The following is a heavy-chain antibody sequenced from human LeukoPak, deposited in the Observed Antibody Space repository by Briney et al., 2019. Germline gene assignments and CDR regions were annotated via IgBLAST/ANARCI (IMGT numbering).Heavy chain of an antibody. V-gene: IGHV3-74*01. CDR3: AREALGYSYDY. Sequence: GGSLRLSCAASGFTFSNYWMHWVRQAPGKGLMWVSRVHSDGSYTNYADSVKGRFTISRDNAKSTLYLQMNSLRAEDTAVYYCAREALGYSYDYWGQGTLVTVSS. J-gene: IGHJ4*02. D-gene: IGHD5-18*01. CDR1: GFTFSNYW. CDR2: VHSDGSYT.